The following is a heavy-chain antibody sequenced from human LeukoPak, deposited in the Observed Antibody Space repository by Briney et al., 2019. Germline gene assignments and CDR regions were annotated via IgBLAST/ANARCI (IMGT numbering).Heavy chain of an antibody. Sequence: GGSLRLSCAASGFTFSSYAMSWVRQAPGKGLEWVSAISGSGGSTYYADSVKGRFTISRDNSKNTLYLRMNSLRAEDTAVYYCAKVMTPETRFLEWLSTYYFDYWGQGTLVTVSS. CDR3: AKVMTPETRFLEWLSTYYFDY. CDR2: ISGSGGST. J-gene: IGHJ4*02. D-gene: IGHD3-3*01. CDR1: GFTFSSYA. V-gene: IGHV3-23*01.